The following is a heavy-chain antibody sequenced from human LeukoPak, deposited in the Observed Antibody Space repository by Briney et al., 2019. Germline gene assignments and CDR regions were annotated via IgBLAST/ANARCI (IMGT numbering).Heavy chain of an antibody. V-gene: IGHV3-21*01. CDR2: ISSSSTYI. J-gene: IGHJ6*04. Sequence: PGGSLRLSCAASGFIFSSYSINWVRQAPGKRLEWVSFISSSSTYIYYADSVKGRFTISRYNAKNSLYLQMNSLRAEDTAVYYCARDRDMVLPPAGLGVWGRGATVTVSS. D-gene: IGHD2-8*01. CDR3: ARDRDMVLPPAGLGV. CDR1: GFIFSSYS.